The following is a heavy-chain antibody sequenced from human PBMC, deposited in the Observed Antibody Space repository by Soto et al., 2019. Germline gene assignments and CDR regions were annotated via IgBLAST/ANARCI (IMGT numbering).Heavy chain of an antibody. V-gene: IGHV1-2*02. Sequence: ASVKVSCKASGYTFSGYYMHWVRLVPGQGPEWMGWINPNSGDTNYAQSFQGRVTMTRDTSISTAYMELSRLRSDDTAVYYCARAAKVCSGGTCYSRYYYGMDVWGQGTTVTVSS. D-gene: IGHD2-15*01. CDR1: GYTFSGYY. CDR2: INPNSGDT. J-gene: IGHJ6*02. CDR3: ARAAKVCSGGTCYSRYYYGMDV.